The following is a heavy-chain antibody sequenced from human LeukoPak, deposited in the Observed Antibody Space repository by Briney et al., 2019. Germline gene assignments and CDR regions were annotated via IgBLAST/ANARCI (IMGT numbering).Heavy chain of an antibody. D-gene: IGHD6-19*01. CDR3: AKGRRDIAVAGKLHHVYYFDY. CDR1: GFTFSSYS. J-gene: IGHJ4*02. V-gene: IGHV3-21*04. CDR2: ISSSSSYI. Sequence: GGSLRLSCAASGFTFSSYSMNWVRQAPGKGLEWVSSISSSSSYIYYADSVKGRFTISRDNSMNMIFLQMNSLRAEDTAVYYCAKGRRDIAVAGKLHHVYYFDYWGQGILVSVSS.